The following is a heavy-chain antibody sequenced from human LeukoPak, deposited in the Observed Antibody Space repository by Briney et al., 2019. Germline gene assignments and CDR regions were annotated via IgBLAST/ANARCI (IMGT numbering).Heavy chain of an antibody. V-gene: IGHV4-59*01. CDR1: GGSISSYY. Sequence: SETLSLTCTVSGGSISSYYWSWIRQPPGKGLEWIGYICYSGSTNYNPSLKSRVTISVDTSKNQFSLKLSSVTAADTAVYYCARASETYCSGGSCYLFDPWGQGTLVTVSS. CDR2: ICYSGST. CDR3: ARASETYCSGGSCYLFDP. D-gene: IGHD2-15*01. J-gene: IGHJ5*02.